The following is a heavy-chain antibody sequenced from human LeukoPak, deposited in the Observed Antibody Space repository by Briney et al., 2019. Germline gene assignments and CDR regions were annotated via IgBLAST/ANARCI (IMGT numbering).Heavy chain of an antibody. D-gene: IGHD6-13*01. CDR1: GFTVSSNY. V-gene: IGHV3-53*01. J-gene: IGHJ4*02. Sequence: GGSLRLSCAASGFTVSSNYMSWVRQAPGKGLEWVSVIYSGGSTYYADSVKGRFTISRDNSKNTLYLQMNSLRAEDTAVYYCARDSPRSSSWYLDYWGQGTLVTVSS. CDR2: IYSGGST. CDR3: ARDSPRSSSWYLDY.